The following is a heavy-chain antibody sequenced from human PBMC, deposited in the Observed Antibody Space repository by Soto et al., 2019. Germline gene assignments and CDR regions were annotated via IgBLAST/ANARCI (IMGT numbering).Heavy chain of an antibody. CDR2: IYSGGST. CDR3: AREGYSSGWALDY. J-gene: IGHJ4*02. Sequence: EVQLVESGGGLVQPGGSLRLSCAASGFTVSSNYMSWVRQAPGKGLEWVSVIYSGGSTYYADSVKGRFTISRDNSKNTLYLQMNGLRAEDTAVYYCAREGYSSGWALDYWGQGTLVTVSS. CDR1: GFTVSSNY. V-gene: IGHV3-66*01. D-gene: IGHD6-19*01.